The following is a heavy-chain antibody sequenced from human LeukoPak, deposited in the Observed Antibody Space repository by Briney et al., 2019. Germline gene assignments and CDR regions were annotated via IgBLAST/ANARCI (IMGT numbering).Heavy chain of an antibody. V-gene: IGHV3-23*01. CDR1: GFTFSSYA. Sequence: GGSRRLSCAASGFTFSSYAMSWVRQAPEKGLEWVSAISGSGGSTYYADSVKGRFTISRDNSKNTLYLQMNSLRAEDTAVYYCAKDGGYDILTGYYNLPDDWGQGTLVTVSP. D-gene: IGHD3-9*01. CDR2: ISGSGGST. J-gene: IGHJ4*02. CDR3: AKDGGYDILTGYYNLPDD.